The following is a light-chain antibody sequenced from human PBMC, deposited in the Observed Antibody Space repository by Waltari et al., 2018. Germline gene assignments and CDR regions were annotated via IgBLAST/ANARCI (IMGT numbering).Light chain of an antibody. CDR2: GAS. V-gene: IGKV3-20*01. CDR3: QQYGTSPWP. CDR1: QSVSSNY. J-gene: IGKJ1*01. Sequence: EIVLTQSPGTLSLSPGERATLSCRVSQSVSSNYLAWFQQKPGQAPRLLIYGASSSATGIPDRFSGSGSGTDFTLTISRLEPEDFAMYYCQQYGTSPWPFGQGTKVEIK.